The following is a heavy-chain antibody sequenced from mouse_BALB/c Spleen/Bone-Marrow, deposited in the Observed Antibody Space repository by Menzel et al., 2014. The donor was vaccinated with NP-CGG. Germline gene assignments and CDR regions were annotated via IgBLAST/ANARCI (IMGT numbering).Heavy chain of an antibody. J-gene: IGHJ2*01. Sequence: VKLQESGAELVRPGASVTLSCKASGYTFIDYEMHWVKQTPVHGLEWIGAIDPETGGTAYNQKFKGKATLTADKSSSTAYMELRSLTSEDSAVYYCTREGYGNSYYFDYWGQGTTLTVSS. D-gene: IGHD2-1*01. CDR2: IDPETGGT. CDR1: GYTFIDYE. CDR3: TREGYGNSYYFDY. V-gene: IGHV1-15*01.